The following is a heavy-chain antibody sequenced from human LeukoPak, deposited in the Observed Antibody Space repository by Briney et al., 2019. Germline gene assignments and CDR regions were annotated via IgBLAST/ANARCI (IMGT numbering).Heavy chain of an antibody. CDR3: AKDLRNYDSSGY. CDR2: IRYDGSNK. J-gene: IGHJ4*01. Sequence: PGGSLRLSCAASGFTLSSYGMHSVRQAPGKGLEWVAFIRYDGSNKYYADSVKGRFTISRDNSKNTLYLQMNSLRAEDTAVYYCAKDLRNYDSSGYWGHGTLGTVSS. V-gene: IGHV3-30*02. D-gene: IGHD3-22*01. CDR1: GFTLSSYG.